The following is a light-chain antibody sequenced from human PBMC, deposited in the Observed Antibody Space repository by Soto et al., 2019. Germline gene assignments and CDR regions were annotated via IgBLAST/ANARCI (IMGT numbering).Light chain of an antibody. CDR3: QQYNNWPRT. CDR1: QSVSSN. J-gene: IGKJ1*01. Sequence: EIVMTQSPATPSVSPGERATLSCRASQSVSSNLAWYQQKPRQAPRLLIYGASTRATGIPARFSGSGSGTEFTLTISSLQSEDFAVYYCQQYNNWPRTFGQGTKVDTK. V-gene: IGKV3-15*01. CDR2: GAS.